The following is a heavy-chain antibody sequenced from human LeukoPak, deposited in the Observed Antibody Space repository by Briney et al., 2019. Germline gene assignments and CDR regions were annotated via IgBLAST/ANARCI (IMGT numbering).Heavy chain of an antibody. D-gene: IGHD1-1*01. V-gene: IGHV3-7*01. CDR2: IKQDGSDK. CDR1: GFTFSYYW. J-gene: IGHJ3*02. Sequence: GGSLRLSCAASGFTFSYYWMSWVRQPPGKGLEWVANIKQDGSDKYYVDSVKGRFTISRDNAKNSLYLQMNSLSAEDTAMYYCTRDLTNWNDATFDIWGQGTMVTVSS. CDR3: TRDLTNWNDATFDI.